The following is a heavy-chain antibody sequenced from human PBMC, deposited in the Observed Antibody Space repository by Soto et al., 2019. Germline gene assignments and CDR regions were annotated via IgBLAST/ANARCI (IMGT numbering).Heavy chain of an antibody. Sequence: SETLCLTCTFSGCSIISCNYFWGWIRQRPGNGLEWIGYIDYIGRAYYNPSLKSRVTTSVDTSKNQFYLRLSSVTVADTAKYYCAREVKPAAESDAFAIWGPGTVVTVSS. CDR3: AREVKPAAESDAFAI. CDR2: IDYIGRA. D-gene: IGHD2-2*01. J-gene: IGHJ3*02. CDR1: GCSIISCNYF. V-gene: IGHV4-31*03.